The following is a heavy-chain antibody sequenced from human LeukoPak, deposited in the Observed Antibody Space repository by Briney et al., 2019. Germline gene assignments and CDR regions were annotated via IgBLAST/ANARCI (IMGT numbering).Heavy chain of an antibody. CDR1: GFTFDDYG. D-gene: IGHD2-15*01. CDR2: INWNGVST. CDR3: ATEDRFCSGGSCYQH. J-gene: IGHJ1*01. V-gene: IGHV3-20*04. Sequence: PGGSLRLSCAASGFTFDDYGMSWVRQAPGRGLEWVSFINWNGVSTDYADSVKGRFTISRDNAKNSLYLQMSSLRVEDTALYYCATEDRFCSGGSCYQHWGQGTLVTVSS.